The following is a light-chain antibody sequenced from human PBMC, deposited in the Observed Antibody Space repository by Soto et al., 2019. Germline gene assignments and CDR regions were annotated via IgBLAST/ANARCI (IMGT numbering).Light chain of an antibody. CDR3: MHSTELPLT. CDR1: QSLLHSDGKTY. Sequence: DIVMTQTPLSLSVTPGQPASISCRSSQSLLHSDGKTYLYWFLQKPGQPPQLLIYEVYRRFSGVPDRFSGSGSGPAFTLQISRVEAEDVGISSCMHSTELPLTFGGGNKVEIK. CDR2: EVY. J-gene: IGKJ4*01. V-gene: IGKV2D-29*01.